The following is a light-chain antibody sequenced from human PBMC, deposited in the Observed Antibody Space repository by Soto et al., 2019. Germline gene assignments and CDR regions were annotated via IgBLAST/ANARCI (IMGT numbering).Light chain of an antibody. J-gene: IGKJ1*01. CDR3: QQYNSYPWT. V-gene: IGKV1-16*01. Sequence: DIQMTQSPSSLYASVGDRVTITCRASQRISSYLNWYQQKPGKAPRLLIYAASRLQSGVPSRFSGSGSGTDFTLTISSLQPEDFATYYCQQYNSYPWTFSQGTKVDI. CDR1: QRISSY. CDR2: AAS.